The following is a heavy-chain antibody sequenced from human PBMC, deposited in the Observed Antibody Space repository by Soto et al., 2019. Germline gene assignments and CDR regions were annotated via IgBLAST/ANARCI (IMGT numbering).Heavy chain of an antibody. CDR2: ISGSGGST. J-gene: IGHJ4*02. D-gene: IGHD6-19*01. Sequence: EVQQLESGGSLVQPGGSLRLSCAASGFTFSSYAMSWVRQAPGKGLEWVSAISGSGGSTYYSDSVKGRFTISRDNSKNTLYLQMNSLRAEDTAVYYCEKEWSYTRGWSHVDYWRQGTLVTVSS. CDR1: GFTFSSYA. CDR3: EKEWSYTRGWSHVDY. V-gene: IGHV3-23*01.